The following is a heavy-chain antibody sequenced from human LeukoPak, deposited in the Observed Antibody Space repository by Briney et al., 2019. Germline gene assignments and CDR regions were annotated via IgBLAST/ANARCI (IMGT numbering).Heavy chain of an antibody. CDR1: GFTFSSYS. Sequence: GGSLRLSCAASGFTFSSYSMNWVRQAPGKGLEWVSSISSSSSYIYYADSVKGRFTISRDNAKNSLYLQMNGLRAEDTAVYYCARDRYGGIAAAGTGKTFDYWGQGTLVTVSS. D-gene: IGHD6-13*01. CDR3: ARDRYGGIAAAGTGKTFDY. V-gene: IGHV3-21*01. J-gene: IGHJ4*02. CDR2: ISSSSSYI.